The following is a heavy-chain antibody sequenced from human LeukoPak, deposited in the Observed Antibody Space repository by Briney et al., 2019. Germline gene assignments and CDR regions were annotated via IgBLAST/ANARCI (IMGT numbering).Heavy chain of an antibody. Sequence: ASVKVSCKASGYTFTSYDINWVRQATGQGLEWMGWMNPNSGNTGYAQKFQGRVTITRKTSISTAYMELSSLRSEDTAVYYCAREEYYYDSSGYPYNWFDPWGQGTLVTVSS. V-gene: IGHV1-8*03. D-gene: IGHD3-22*01. CDR3: AREEYYYDSSGYPYNWFDP. J-gene: IGHJ5*02. CDR1: GYTFTSYD. CDR2: MNPNSGNT.